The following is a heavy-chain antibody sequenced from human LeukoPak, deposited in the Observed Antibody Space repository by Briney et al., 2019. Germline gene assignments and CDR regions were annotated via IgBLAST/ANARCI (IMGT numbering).Heavy chain of an antibody. D-gene: IGHD6-13*01. CDR1: GGSFSGYY. J-gene: IGHJ5*02. V-gene: IGHV4-34*01. CDR3: ASGWIAASGGFDP. CDR2: INHSGST. Sequence: PSETLSLTCAVYGGSFSGYYWSWIRQPPGKGLEWIGEINHSGSTNYNPSLKSRVTISVDTSKNQFSLKLSSVTAADTAVYYCASGWIAASGGFDPWGQGTLVTVSS.